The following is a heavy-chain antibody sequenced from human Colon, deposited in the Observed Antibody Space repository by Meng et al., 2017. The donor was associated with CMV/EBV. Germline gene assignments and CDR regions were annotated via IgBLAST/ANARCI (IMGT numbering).Heavy chain of an antibody. V-gene: IGHV4-59*01. CDR1: DDSIISYY. J-gene: IGHJ4*02. CDR2: IHDSEGT. Sequence: QEQLRETGPGLVKPSQTLSLTCTVSDDSIISYYWTWSRQPPGKGLEWIGYIHDSEGTKYKPSLKSRVTISLDMSKSQFSLKLSSVTAADTAVYYCARGGYESGKYLVLDYWGQGALVTVSS. D-gene: IGHD2-2*01. CDR3: ARGGYESGKYLVLDY.